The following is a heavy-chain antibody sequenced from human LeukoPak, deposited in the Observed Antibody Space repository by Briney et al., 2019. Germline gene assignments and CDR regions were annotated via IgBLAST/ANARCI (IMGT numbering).Heavy chain of an antibody. Sequence: SETLSLTCTVSGGSVSTYYWNWIRQPPGKGLEWIGYIYYSGSTNYNPSFKSRLTISVDTSNNQFSLKLSSVTAADTAVYYCASTSGYCSGGNCYSAFDYWGQGTLVTVSS. CDR2: IYYSGST. D-gene: IGHD2-15*01. CDR3: ASTSGYCSGGNCYSAFDY. J-gene: IGHJ4*02. CDR1: GGSVSTYY. V-gene: IGHV4-59*02.